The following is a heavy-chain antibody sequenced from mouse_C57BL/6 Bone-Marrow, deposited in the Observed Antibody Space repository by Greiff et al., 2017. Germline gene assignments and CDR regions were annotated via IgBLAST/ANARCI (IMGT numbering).Heavy chain of an antibody. Sequence: VQLQQSGPELVKPGASVKISCKASGYSFTGYYMNWVKQSPEKSLEWIGEINPSTGGTTYNQKFKAKATLTVDKSSSTAYMQLKSLTSEDSAVDYGARTYYDYDLYYFDYWGQGTTLTVSS. CDR3: ARTYYDYDLYYFDY. V-gene: IGHV1-42*01. J-gene: IGHJ2*01. CDR1: GYSFTGYY. CDR2: INPSTGGT. D-gene: IGHD2-4*01.